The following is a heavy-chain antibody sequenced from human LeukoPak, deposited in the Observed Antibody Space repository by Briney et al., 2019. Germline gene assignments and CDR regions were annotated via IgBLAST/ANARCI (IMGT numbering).Heavy chain of an antibody. CDR2: ISGSGGST. Sequence: GGSLRLSCAASGFTFSSYAMSWVRQAPGKGLEWVSAISGSGGSTSYADSVKGRFTISRDNSKNTLYLQMNSLRAEDTAVYYCAKAPGYSGYAPRGYWGQGTLVTVSS. J-gene: IGHJ4*02. D-gene: IGHD5-12*01. CDR3: AKAPGYSGYAPRGY. CDR1: GFTFSSYA. V-gene: IGHV3-23*01.